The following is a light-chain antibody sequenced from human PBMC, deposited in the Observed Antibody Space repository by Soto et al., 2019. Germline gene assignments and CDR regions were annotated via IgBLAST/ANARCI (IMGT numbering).Light chain of an antibody. J-gene: IGKJ4*01. Sequence: EIVMTQSPATLSVSPGERATLSCRASQSVSSDLAWYQQKPGQAPRLLIYGASTRATGIPDRFSGSGFGTEFTLTISSLQSEDFAVYYCQQYNNWPSLTFGGGTKVDIK. V-gene: IGKV3-15*01. CDR1: QSVSSD. CDR3: QQYNNWPSLT. CDR2: GAS.